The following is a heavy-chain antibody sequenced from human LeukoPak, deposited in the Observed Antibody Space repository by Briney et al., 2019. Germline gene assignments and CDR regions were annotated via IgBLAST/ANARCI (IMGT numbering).Heavy chain of an antibody. CDR2: IIPIFGTA. CDR3: ARGGQWGYFDY. D-gene: IGHD1-26*01. J-gene: IGHJ4*02. Sequence: ASVKVSCKASGGTFSSYAISWVRQAPGQGLEWMGGIIPIFGTANYAQKFQGRVTITADESTSTDYMELSSLRSEDTAVYYCARGGQWGYFDYWGQGTLVTVSS. V-gene: IGHV1-69*01. CDR1: GGTFSSYA.